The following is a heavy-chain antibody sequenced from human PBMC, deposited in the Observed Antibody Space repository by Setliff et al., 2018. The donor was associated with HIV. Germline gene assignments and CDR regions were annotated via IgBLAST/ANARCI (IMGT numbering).Heavy chain of an antibody. CDR3: AREDKYGYSSSWYNY. CDR1: GGSISSHY. V-gene: IGHV4-59*11. CDR2: IYYSGST. Sequence: SETLSLTCTVSGGSISSHYWSWIRQPPGKGLEWIGYIYYSGSTNYNPSLKSRVTISVDTSKNQFSLKLRSLTAADTAVYYCAREDKYGYSSSWYNYWGQGALVTVSS. J-gene: IGHJ4*02. D-gene: IGHD6-13*01.